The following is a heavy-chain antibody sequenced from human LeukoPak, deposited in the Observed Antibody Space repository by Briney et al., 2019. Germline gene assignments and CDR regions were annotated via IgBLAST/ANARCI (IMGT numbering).Heavy chain of an antibody. J-gene: IGHJ4*02. Sequence: ASVRVSCKASGYTFTSYGISWVRQAPGQGLEWMGWISAYNGNTNYTQKLQGRVTMATDTSTSTAYMELRSLRSDDTAVYYCARDPGLGYCSGGSCPFDYWGQGTLVTVSS. CDR3: ARDPGLGYCSGGSCPFDY. V-gene: IGHV1-18*01. CDR2: ISAYNGNT. CDR1: GYTFTSYG. D-gene: IGHD2-15*01.